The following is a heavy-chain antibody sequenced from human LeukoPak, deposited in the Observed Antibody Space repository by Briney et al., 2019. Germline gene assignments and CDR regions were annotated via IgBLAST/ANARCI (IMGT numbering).Heavy chain of an antibody. J-gene: IGHJ5*02. V-gene: IGHV3-48*03. CDR3: AREAGFGDNWFDP. CDR2: ISNSGDTV. D-gene: IGHD1-14*01. Sequence: PGGSLRLSCAASGFAFGNYEMNWVRQAPGKGLEWLSYISNSGDTVYYADSVKGRFTISGDNAQNSLYLQMNNLRAEDTALYYCAREAGFGDNWFDPWGQGTLVTVSS. CDR1: GFAFGNYE.